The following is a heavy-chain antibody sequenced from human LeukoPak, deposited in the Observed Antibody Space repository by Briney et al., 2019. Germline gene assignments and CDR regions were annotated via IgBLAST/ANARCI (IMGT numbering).Heavy chain of an antibody. Sequence: GSLRLSCAASGFTFSSYWMSWVRQPPGKGLEWIGEINQSGSTNYNPSLKSRVTISVDTSKNQFSLKLSSVTAADTAVYYCARDTGWRNWNYEDYWGQGTLVTVSS. CDR2: INQSGST. CDR3: ARDTGWRNWNYEDY. V-gene: IGHV4-34*01. CDR1: GFTFSSYW. D-gene: IGHD1-7*01. J-gene: IGHJ4*02.